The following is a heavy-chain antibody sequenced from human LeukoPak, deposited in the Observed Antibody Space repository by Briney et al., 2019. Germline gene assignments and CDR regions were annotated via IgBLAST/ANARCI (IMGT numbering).Heavy chain of an antibody. CDR2: INPNSGGT. J-gene: IGHJ4*02. Sequence: AASVKVSCKTSGYTFTGYYIHWVRQAPGQGLEWMGWINPNSGGTNSAQKFLGRVTMTRDTSISTAYMELSRLRSDDTAVYYFARGGADYDFDYRGQGTLVTVSS. CDR1: GYTFTGYY. V-gene: IGHV1-2*02. D-gene: IGHD4-17*01. CDR3: ARGGADYDFDY.